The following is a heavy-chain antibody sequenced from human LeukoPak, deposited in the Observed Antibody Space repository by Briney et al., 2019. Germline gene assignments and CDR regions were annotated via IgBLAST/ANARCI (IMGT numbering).Heavy chain of an antibody. CDR3: AKGLYHDLSGIGDY. CDR1: GFTFSNYA. V-gene: IGHV3-23*01. D-gene: IGHD3-22*01. CDR2: VSASGVNT. J-gene: IGHJ4*02. Sequence: GGSLRLSCAASGFTFSNYAMRWVRQAPGKGLEWVSSVSASGVNTYYADSGKGRFPISRDNSKNKLYLQTSSLRAEDTAMYYCAKGLYHDLSGIGDYWGQGTLVTVSS.